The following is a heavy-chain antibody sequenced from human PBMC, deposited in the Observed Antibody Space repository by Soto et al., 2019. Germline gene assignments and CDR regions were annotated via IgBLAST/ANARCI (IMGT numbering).Heavy chain of an antibody. CDR3: ARTGGLWIQLWRPFDY. J-gene: IGHJ4*02. Sequence: QVQLVQSGAEVKKPGSSVKVSCKASGGTFSSYAISWVRQAPGQGLEWMGGIIPIFGTANYAQKFQGRVTNTEDESQSTAYMELSSLRSEDTAVYYCARTGGLWIQLWRPFDYWGQGTLVTVSS. D-gene: IGHD5-18*01. CDR1: GGTFSSYA. V-gene: IGHV1-69*01. CDR2: IIPIFGTA.